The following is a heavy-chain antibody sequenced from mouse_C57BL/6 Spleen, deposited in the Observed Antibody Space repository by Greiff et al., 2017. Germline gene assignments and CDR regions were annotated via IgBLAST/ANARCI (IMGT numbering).Heavy chain of an antibody. J-gene: IGHJ2*01. CDR1: GYTFTSYW. CDR2: IDPSDSET. V-gene: IGHV1-52*01. Sequence: QVQLQQPGAELVRPGSSVKLSCKASGYTFTSYWMHWVKQRPIQGLEWIGNIDPSDSETHYNQKFKDKATLTVDKSSSTAYMQLSSLTSEDSAVYYCAKRMVVGPFDYWGQGTTLTVSS. CDR3: AKRMVVGPFDY. D-gene: IGHD1-1*01.